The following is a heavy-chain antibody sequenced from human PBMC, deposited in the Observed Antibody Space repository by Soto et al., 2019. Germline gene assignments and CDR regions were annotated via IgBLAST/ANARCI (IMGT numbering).Heavy chain of an antibody. CDR2: ISGGGGTT. D-gene: IGHD3-10*01. Sequence: GGSLRLSCAASGFTFSNYGMSWVRQSPGKGLEWISAISGGGGTTYSADSVQGRFTISRDNFKNTLYLQINSLRADDTAVYYCAKVGVRGVPSYFSMDVWGQGTTVTVSS. CDR3: AKVGVRGVPSYFSMDV. CDR1: GFTFSNYG. V-gene: IGHV3-23*01. J-gene: IGHJ6*02.